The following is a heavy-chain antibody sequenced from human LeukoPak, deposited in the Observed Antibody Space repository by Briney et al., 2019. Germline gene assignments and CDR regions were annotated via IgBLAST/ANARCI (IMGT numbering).Heavy chain of an antibody. J-gene: IGHJ4*02. CDR2: IYPGDSDT. Sequence: RGESLKISCKTSGYSFPIYWVGWVRQMPGKGLEWMGIIYPGDSDTIYSPSFQGQVIISAGKSINTAYLQWSSLKASDTAMYYCARHTTWSSVTTPFDYWGQGTLVTVSS. CDR3: ARHTTWSSVTTPFDY. CDR1: GYSFPIYW. V-gene: IGHV5-51*01. D-gene: IGHD4-17*01.